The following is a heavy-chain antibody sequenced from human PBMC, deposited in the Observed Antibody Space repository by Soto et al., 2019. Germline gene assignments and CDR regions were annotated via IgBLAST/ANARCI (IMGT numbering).Heavy chain of an antibody. CDR2: ISYDGSNK. D-gene: IGHD2-15*01. Sequence: PGGSLRLSCAASGFTFSSYAMHWVRQAPGKGLEWVAVISYDGSNKYYADSVKGRFTISRDNSKNTLYLQMNSLRAEDTAVYYSLKGFDSGMDVWGQGTTVTVSS. J-gene: IGHJ6*02. CDR3: LKGFDSGMDV. CDR1: GFTFSSYA. V-gene: IGHV3-30-3*01.